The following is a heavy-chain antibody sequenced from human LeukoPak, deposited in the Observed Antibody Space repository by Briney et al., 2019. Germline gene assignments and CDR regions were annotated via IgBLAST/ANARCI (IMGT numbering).Heavy chain of an antibody. J-gene: IGHJ6*03. V-gene: IGHV1-2*02. CDR1: GYTFSDYY. CDR3: ARAARIAVAGSTAHYYMDV. D-gene: IGHD6-19*01. Sequence: ASVKVSCKASGYTFSDYYMHWVRQAPGQGLEWMGWINPNSGGTNYAQKFQGRVTMTRDTSISTAYMELSRLRSDDTAVYYCARAARIAVAGSTAHYYMDVWGKGTTVTVSS. CDR2: INPNSGGT.